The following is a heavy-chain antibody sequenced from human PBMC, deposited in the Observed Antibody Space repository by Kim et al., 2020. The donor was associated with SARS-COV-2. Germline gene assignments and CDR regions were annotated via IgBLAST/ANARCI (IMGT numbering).Heavy chain of an antibody. CDR1: GFTFSSYA. Sequence: GGSLRLSCAASGFTFSSYAMSWVRQAPGKGLEWVSAISGSGGSTYYAASVKGRFTISRNNSKNTLYLQMNSLRAEDTAVYYCAKGGGVLRDFDWLLVDAFDIWGQGTMVTVSS. CDR3: AKGGGVLRDFDWLLVDAFDI. J-gene: IGHJ3*02. CDR2: ISGSGGST. D-gene: IGHD3-9*01. V-gene: IGHV3-23*01.